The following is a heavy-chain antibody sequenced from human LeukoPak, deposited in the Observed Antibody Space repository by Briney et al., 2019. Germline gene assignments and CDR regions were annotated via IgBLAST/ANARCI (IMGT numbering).Heavy chain of an antibody. D-gene: IGHD2-2*01. J-gene: IGHJ1*01. CDR3: AGAEWARISCSSTSCYLYSQH. CDR1: GGSISSYY. V-gene: IGHV4-59*01. CDR2: IYYSGSS. Sequence: SETLSLTCTVSGGSISSYYWSWIRQPPGKGLEWIGYIYYSGSSNYNPSLKSRVTISVDTAKNQFSLKLISVTAADTAVYYCAGAEWARISCSSTSCYLYSQHWGQGTLVTVSS.